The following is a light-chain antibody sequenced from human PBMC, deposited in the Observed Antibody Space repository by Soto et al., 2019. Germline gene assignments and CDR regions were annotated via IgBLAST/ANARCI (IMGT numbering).Light chain of an antibody. CDR1: QSVTSSY. CDR3: QQYGTSPGT. CDR2: AAS. V-gene: IGKV3-20*01. Sequence: EIGLTQSPGTLSLSPGERATLSCRASQSVTSSYLAWYRQNPGQPPRRLIYAASRRGTDIPDRFIGSGSGKDFTLTISRLEPEDFAVYYCQQYGTSPGTFGQGTKVEIK. J-gene: IGKJ1*01.